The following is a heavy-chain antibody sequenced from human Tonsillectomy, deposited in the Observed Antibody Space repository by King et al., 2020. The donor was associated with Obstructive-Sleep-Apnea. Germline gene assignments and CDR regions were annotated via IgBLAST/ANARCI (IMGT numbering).Heavy chain of an antibody. CDR2: INSGSSDT. V-gene: IGHV3-11*06. CDR3: ARDIVAGTGYYGMDV. D-gene: IGHD6-19*01. J-gene: IGHJ6*02. Sequence: VQLVESGGGLVKPGGSLRLSCAASGFSFRDYYMSWIRQAPGKGLEFISYINSGSSDTNYADSVKGRFTISRDNAKNSLYLHMNSLRAEDTAVYYCARDIVAGTGYYGMDVWGQGTTVTVPS. CDR1: GFSFRDYY.